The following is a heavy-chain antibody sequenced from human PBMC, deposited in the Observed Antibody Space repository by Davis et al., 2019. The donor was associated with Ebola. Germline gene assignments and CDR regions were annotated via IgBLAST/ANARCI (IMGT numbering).Heavy chain of an antibody. J-gene: IGHJ4*02. CDR1: GGSISSYY. CDR3: ARESSPDGVVVAATFDY. Sequence: PSETLSLTCTVSGGSISSYYWSWTRQPAGKGLEWIGRIYTSGSTNYNPSLKSRVTMSVDTSKNQFSLKLSSVTAADTAVYYCARESSPDGVVVAATFDYWGQGTLVTVSS. CDR2: IYTSGST. D-gene: IGHD2-15*01. V-gene: IGHV4-4*07.